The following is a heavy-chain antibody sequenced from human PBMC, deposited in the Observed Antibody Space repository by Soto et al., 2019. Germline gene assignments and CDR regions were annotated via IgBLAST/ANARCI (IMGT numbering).Heavy chain of an antibody. CDR3: ARSLFMAAVAIEPVVS. V-gene: IGHV3-23*01. CDR2: ISGGGGDR. CDR1: GFPFSSYA. D-gene: IGHD6-13*01. Sequence: VPLLESGGGLVQPGGSLGLSCVASGFPFSSYAMSWVRQTPGKGLEWVSAISGGGGDRYYADSVKGRFTSSRDNSRNTLYLHMNSPRAEDSAVYYCARSLFMAAVAIEPVVSWGRGTLVTVSS. J-gene: IGHJ4*02.